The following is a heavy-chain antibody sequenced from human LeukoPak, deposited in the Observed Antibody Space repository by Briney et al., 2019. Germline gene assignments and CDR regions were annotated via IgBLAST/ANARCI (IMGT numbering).Heavy chain of an antibody. Sequence: GGSLRLSCAASGFTSSNYWISWVRQAPGKGLEWVANIKQDGSEKYYVDSVKGRFTISRDNGKNSLYLPMNSLRVEDTAVYYCARGRGYSGYLFDSWGQGTLVTVSS. D-gene: IGHD5-12*01. CDR3: ARGRGYSGYLFDS. V-gene: IGHV3-7*01. J-gene: IGHJ4*02. CDR1: GFTSSNYW. CDR2: IKQDGSEK.